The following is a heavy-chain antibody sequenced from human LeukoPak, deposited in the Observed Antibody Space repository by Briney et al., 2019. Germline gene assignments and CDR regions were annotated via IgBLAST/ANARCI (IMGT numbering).Heavy chain of an antibody. D-gene: IGHD6-13*01. J-gene: IGHJ3*02. Sequence: GXSVKVSCKAPGYTFTSYYIQWVRQAPGQGLEWMGIINPSGGSTSYAQKFQGRATMTRDTSTSTVYMELSSLRSEDTALYYCARGGYSSSRDAFDIWGQGTMVTVSS. V-gene: IGHV1-46*01. CDR2: INPSGGST. CDR3: ARGGYSSSRDAFDI. CDR1: GYTFTSYY.